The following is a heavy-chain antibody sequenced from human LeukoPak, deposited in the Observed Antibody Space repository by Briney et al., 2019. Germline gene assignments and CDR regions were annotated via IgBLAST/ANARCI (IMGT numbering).Heavy chain of an antibody. CDR3: ARGIGWPYFDY. Sequence: SQTLSLTCAISGDSVSRTNIAWNWIRQSPSRGLEWLGRTYYRSKWYNDYAVSVQSRIIINPDTSKNQFSLQLNSVTPEDTAVYYCARGIGWPYFDYWGQGTLVTVSS. CDR2: TYYRSKWYN. V-gene: IGHV6-1*01. D-gene: IGHD5-24*01. CDR1: GDSVSRTNIA. J-gene: IGHJ4*02.